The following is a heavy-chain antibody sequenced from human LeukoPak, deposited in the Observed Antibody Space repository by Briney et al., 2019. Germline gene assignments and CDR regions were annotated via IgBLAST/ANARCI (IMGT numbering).Heavy chain of an antibody. V-gene: IGHV4-34*01. CDR2: INHSGST. D-gene: IGHD6-13*01. CDR3: ARRYSSSQGRYFQH. J-gene: IGHJ1*01. CDR1: GGSFSGYY. Sequence: SETLSLTCAVYGGSFSGYYWSWIRQPPGKGLEWIGEINHSGSTNYNPSLKSRDTISVDTSKNQFSLKLSSVTAADTAVYYCARRYSSSQGRYFQHWGQGTLVTVSS.